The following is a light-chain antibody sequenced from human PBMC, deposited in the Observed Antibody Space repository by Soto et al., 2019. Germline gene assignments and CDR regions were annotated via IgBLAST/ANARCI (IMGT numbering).Light chain of an antibody. CDR1: SSDVGTYNY. V-gene: IGLV2-11*01. CDR2: DVS. Sequence: QSVLTQPRSVSGPPGQSVSISYSGTSSDVGTYNYVSWYQQHPGKAPKLMIYDVSKRPSGVPDCFSGSKSGNTASLTISGLQAEDEADYYCCSYAGGYTHAVFGGGTKVTVL. J-gene: IGLJ2*01. CDR3: CSYAGGYTHAV.